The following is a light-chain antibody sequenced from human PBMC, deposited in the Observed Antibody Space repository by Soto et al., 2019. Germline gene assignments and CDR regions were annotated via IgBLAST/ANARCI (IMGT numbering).Light chain of an antibody. Sequence: EIVMTQSPATLSVSPGERATLSCRASQSISSNLAWYQQKPGQTPKLLIYLASTRATGIPARFSGGGSGTEFTLTISSLQSEDFAVYYCQQYTVWPLTFGGGTKVEFK. V-gene: IGKV3-15*01. CDR1: QSISSN. CDR3: QQYTVWPLT. CDR2: LAS. J-gene: IGKJ4*01.